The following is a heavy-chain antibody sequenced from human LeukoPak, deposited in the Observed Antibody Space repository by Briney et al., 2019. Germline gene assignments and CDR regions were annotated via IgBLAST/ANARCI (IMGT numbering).Heavy chain of an antibody. CDR1: GGSISSYY. CDR2: IYDSGAA. CDR3: ARGGVAAKYYFDY. D-gene: IGHD3-10*01. J-gene: IGHJ4*02. V-gene: IGHV4-59*01. Sequence: PSETLSLTCTVSGGSISSYYWSWIRQPPGKGLEFIGYIYDSGAANYNPSLKSRVTLSVDTSKNQFSLKLSSVTAADTAVYYCARGGVAAKYYFDYWGQGTLVTVSS.